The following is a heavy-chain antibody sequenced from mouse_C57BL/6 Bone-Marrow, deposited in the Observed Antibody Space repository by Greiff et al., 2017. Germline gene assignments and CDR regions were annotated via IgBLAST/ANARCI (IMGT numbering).Heavy chain of an antibody. CDR2: IDPENGDT. CDR1: GFNIKDDY. Sequence: EVQLQQSGAELVRPGASVKLSCTASGFNIKDDYMHWVKQRPEQGLEWIGWIDPENGDTEYASKIQGKATITADTSSNTAYLQLSSLTSEDTAVYYCTTWRGDYFDYWGQGTTLTVSS. J-gene: IGHJ2*01. CDR3: TTWRGDYFDY. V-gene: IGHV14-4*01.